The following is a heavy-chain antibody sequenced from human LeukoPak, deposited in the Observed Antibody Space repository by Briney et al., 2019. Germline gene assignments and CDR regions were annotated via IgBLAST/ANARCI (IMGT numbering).Heavy chain of an antibody. V-gene: IGHV4-34*01. CDR3: ARLGASYYYMDV. Sequence: PSETLSLTCAVYGGSFSGYYWSWIRQPPGKGLEWIGEINHSGSTNYNPSLKSRVTISVDTSKNQFSLKLGSVTAADTAVYYCARLGASYYYMDVWGKGTTVTVSS. CDR2: INHSGST. CDR1: GGSFSGYY. D-gene: IGHD3-16*01. J-gene: IGHJ6*03.